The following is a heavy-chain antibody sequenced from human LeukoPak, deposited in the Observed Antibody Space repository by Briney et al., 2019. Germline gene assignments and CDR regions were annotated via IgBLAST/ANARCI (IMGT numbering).Heavy chain of an antibody. Sequence: GGSLRLSCAASGFTFDDYAMHWVRQAPGKGLEWVSLISWDGGSTYYADSVKGRFTISRDNSKNSLYLQMNSLRAEDTALYYCAKTAEYCGGDCPASWGQGTLVTVSS. D-gene: IGHD2-21*02. CDR3: AKTAEYCGGDCPAS. V-gene: IGHV3-43D*03. J-gene: IGHJ5*02. CDR1: GFTFDDYA. CDR2: ISWDGGST.